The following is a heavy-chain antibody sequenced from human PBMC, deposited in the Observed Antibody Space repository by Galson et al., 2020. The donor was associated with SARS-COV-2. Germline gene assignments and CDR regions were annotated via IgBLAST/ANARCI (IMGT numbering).Heavy chain of an antibody. CDR2: ISCYNGNT. CDR3: AREEDPTDFYPYFDY. Sequence: ASVKVSCKASGYTFTRYGISWVRQAPGQGLEWMGWISCYNGNTNYPQKFQGRVTMTTDTSTSTVYMEVRSLRSDDTAVHYCAREEDPTDFYPYFDYWGQGTQVTVSS. D-gene: IGHD3-3*01. V-gene: IGHV1-18*04. J-gene: IGHJ4*02. CDR1: GYTFTRYG.